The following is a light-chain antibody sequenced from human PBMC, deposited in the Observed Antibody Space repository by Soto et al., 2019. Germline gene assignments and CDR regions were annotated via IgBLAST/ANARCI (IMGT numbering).Light chain of an antibody. CDR3: SSYSSTTTREV. CDR2: EVI. CDR1: SSDVGGYNF. V-gene: IGLV2-14*01. Sequence: QSVLTQPASVSGSPGPSITISCTGTSSDVGGYNFVSWYQHHPGTPPKLIIYEVIHRPSGVSNRFSGSKSAITASLTISGLQVEDEADYFCSSYSSTTTREVFGTGTKVTVL. J-gene: IGLJ1*01.